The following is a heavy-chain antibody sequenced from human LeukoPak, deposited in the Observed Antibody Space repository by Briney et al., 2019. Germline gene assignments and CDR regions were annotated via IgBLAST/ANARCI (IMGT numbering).Heavy chain of an antibody. CDR1: GFTFSNYY. D-gene: IGHD2/OR15-2a*01. CDR2: INTIGTTI. J-gene: IGHJ3*01. Sequence: GGSLRLSCAASGFTFSNYYMSWLRQAPGKGPEWVSYINTIGTTIYYADSLKGRFTISRDNAKSSLSLQMDSLRAEDTAVYYCARGDFGRYAFDFWGQGTMVTVSS. CDR3: ARGDFGRYAFDF. V-gene: IGHV3-11*01.